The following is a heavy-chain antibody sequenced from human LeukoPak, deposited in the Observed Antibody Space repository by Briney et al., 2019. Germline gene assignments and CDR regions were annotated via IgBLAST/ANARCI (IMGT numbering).Heavy chain of an antibody. V-gene: IGHV3-30*03. D-gene: IGHD3-10*01. J-gene: IGHJ4*02. CDR1: GFTFSIYG. CDR2: ISYDGSNK. CDR3: ARQPGPPITIVRGVNDY. Sequence: PGGSLRLSCAASGFTFSIYGTHWVRQAPGKGLEWVAVISYDGSNKYYADSVKGRFTISRDNAKNSLYLQMNSLRAEDTAVYYCARQPGPPITIVRGVNDYWGQGTLVTVSS.